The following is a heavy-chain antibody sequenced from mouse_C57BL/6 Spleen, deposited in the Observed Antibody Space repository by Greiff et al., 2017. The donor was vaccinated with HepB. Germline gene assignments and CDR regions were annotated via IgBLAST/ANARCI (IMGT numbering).Heavy chain of an antibody. Sequence: VQLQQSGPGLVQPSQSLSITCTVSGFSLTSYGVHWVRQSPGKGLEWLGVIWSGGSTDYNAAFISRLSISKDNSKSQVFFKMNSLQADDTAIYYCARKWGTTVVEDWYFDVWGTGTTVTVSS. D-gene: IGHD1-1*01. J-gene: IGHJ1*03. CDR2: IWSGGST. CDR1: GFSLTSYG. V-gene: IGHV2-2*01. CDR3: ARKWGTTVVEDWYFDV.